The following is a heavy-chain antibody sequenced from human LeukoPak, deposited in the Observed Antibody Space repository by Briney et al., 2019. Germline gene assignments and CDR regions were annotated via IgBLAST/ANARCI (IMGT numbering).Heavy chain of an antibody. CDR2: INSDGSST. D-gene: IGHD4-23*01. Sequence: GGSLRLSCAASGFTFSSYWMHWVRQAQGKGLVWVSRINSDGSSTSYADSVKGRFTISRDNAKNTLYLQMNSLRAEDTAVHYCARVPRPVVNGDAFDIWGQGTMVTVSS. CDR1: GFTFSSYW. V-gene: IGHV3-74*01. J-gene: IGHJ3*02. CDR3: ARVPRPVVNGDAFDI.